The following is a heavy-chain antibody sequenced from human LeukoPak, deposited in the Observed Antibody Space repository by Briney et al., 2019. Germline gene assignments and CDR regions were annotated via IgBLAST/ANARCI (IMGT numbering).Heavy chain of an antibody. V-gene: IGHV3-13*01. CDR3: ARVQGLDFRWYFDL. Sequence: GGSLSLSRAASGFTFRSYDMHWVRQATGKGLEWVSAIGTAGDTYYPGSVKGRFTISRENAKNSLYLQMNSLRAGDTAVYYCARVQGLDFRWYFDLWGRGTLVTVSS. CDR1: GFTFRSYD. CDR2: IGTAGDT. J-gene: IGHJ2*01.